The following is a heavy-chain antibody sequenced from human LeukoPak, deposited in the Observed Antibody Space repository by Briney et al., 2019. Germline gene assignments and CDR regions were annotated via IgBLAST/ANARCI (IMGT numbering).Heavy chain of an antibody. CDR1: GFTLSSYG. Sequence: PGGSLRLSCAASGFTLSSYGMHLVRQAPGKGLEWVAVISYDGSNTYYADSVKGRFTVSRDNSKNTLYLQLNSLRPADTAVYYCARAAVTTSRYFQHWGQGTLVTVSS. CDR2: ISYDGSNT. V-gene: IGHV3-30*03. CDR3: ARAAVTTSRYFQH. J-gene: IGHJ1*01. D-gene: IGHD4-17*01.